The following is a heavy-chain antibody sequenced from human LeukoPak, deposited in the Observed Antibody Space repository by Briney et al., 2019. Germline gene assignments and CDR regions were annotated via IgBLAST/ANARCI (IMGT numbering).Heavy chain of an antibody. CDR3: ARERYDYGGYYFDY. J-gene: IGHJ4*02. Sequence: PGGSLRLSCAASGFTFSSYWMSWVRQAPGKGLEWVANIKQDGSEKYYVDSVKGRFTISRDNAKNSLYLQMNSLRAEDTAVYYCARERYDYGGYYFDYWGQGTLVTVSS. CDR1: GFTFSSYW. CDR2: IKQDGSEK. D-gene: IGHD4-23*01. V-gene: IGHV3-7*01.